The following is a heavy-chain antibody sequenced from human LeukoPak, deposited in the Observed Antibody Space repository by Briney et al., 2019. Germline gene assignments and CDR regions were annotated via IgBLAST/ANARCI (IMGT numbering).Heavy chain of an antibody. V-gene: IGHV1-2*02. CDR1: GYTFTGYY. CDR3: ARALGYCTNGVCRGFDY. D-gene: IGHD2-8*01. Sequence: ASVKVSCKASGYTFTGYYMHWVRQAPGQGLEWMGWISPNSGGTNYAQKFQGRVTMTRDTSISTAYMELSRLRSDDTAVYYCARALGYCTNGVCRGFDYWGQGTLVTVSS. CDR2: ISPNSGGT. J-gene: IGHJ4*02.